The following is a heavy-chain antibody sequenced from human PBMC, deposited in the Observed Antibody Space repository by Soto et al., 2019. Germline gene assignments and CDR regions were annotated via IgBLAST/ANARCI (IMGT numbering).Heavy chain of an antibody. CDR2: IIPIFGTA. J-gene: IGHJ1*01. V-gene: IGHV1-69*12. CDR3: ARVRVKEYYDSSGPTMAEYFQH. D-gene: IGHD3-22*01. CDR1: GGTFSSNA. Sequence: QVQLVQSGAEVKKPGSSVKVSCKASGGTFSSNAMSWVRQAPGEGLEWMGGIIPIFGTANYAQKFQGRVTITADESTSTAYMEMSSLRSEDTAVYYWARVRVKEYYDSSGPTMAEYFQHWGQGTLVTVSS.